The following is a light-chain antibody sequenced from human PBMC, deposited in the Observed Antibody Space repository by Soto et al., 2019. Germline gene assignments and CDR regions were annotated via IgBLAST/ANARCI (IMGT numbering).Light chain of an antibody. CDR3: QHYHSQSIT. J-gene: IGKJ4*01. Sequence: DILLIQSPATLSASVGDRITITCRASENIFKFLAWYQQRSGSAPNLLIYAASDLEKGVPSRFTGSASGTELTLTIDNLQPNDSATYFCQHYHSQSITFGGGTQVDVK. CDR2: AAS. CDR1: ENIFKF. V-gene: IGKV1-5*01.